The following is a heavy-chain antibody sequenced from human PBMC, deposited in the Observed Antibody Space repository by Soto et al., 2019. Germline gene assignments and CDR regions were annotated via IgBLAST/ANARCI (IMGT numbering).Heavy chain of an antibody. J-gene: IGHJ6*02. V-gene: IGHV1-18*01. Sequence: QAQLVQSGAEVKKPGASVRVSCKTSGYRFSDYGINWVRQAPGQGLEWLGWISPYSDDTKYAHIVQGRVYMSIDRSSRTAYMDLRSLRSDDTAIYFCARGGYYDSSGSRNYHYYGMNVWGQGTTVTVSS. D-gene: IGHD3-22*01. CDR3: ARGGYYDSSGSRNYHYYGMNV. CDR2: ISPYSDDT. CDR1: GYRFSDYG.